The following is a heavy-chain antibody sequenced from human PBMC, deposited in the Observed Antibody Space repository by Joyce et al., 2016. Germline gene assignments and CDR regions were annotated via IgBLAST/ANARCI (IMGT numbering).Heavy chain of an antibody. CDR3: AREYCSSTSCFLDY. J-gene: IGHJ4*02. CDR1: GYTFISYY. CDR2: INPNSGDA. D-gene: IGHD2-2*01. V-gene: IGHV1-2*06. Sequence: QVHLVQSGADVKKPGASVTVSCKTSGYTFISYYIHWVRQAPGQGLECMGQINPNSGDATFAQKFQDRVTLTRDTSIATSYMELSSLKSDDTAIFYCAREYCSSTSCFLDYWGQGTLVTVAS.